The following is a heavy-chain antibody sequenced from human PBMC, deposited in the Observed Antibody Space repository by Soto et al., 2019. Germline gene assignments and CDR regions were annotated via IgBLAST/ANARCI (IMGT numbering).Heavy chain of an antibody. CDR2: IYYSGST. V-gene: IGHV4-39*07. CDR1: GGSISSSSYY. CDR3: ARSDYDILTSFDY. D-gene: IGHD3-9*01. Sequence: PSETLSLTCTVSGGSISSSSYYWGWIRQPPGKGLEWIGSIYYSGSTYYNPSLKSRVTISVDRSKNQFSLKLSSVTAADTAVYYCARSDYDILTSFDYWGQGTLVTVSS. J-gene: IGHJ4*02.